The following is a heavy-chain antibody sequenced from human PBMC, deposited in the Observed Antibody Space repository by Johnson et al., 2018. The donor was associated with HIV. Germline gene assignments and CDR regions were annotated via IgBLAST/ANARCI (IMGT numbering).Heavy chain of an antibody. CDR3: ARDGSQLADAFDI. J-gene: IGHJ3*02. CDR2: ISYDGSNK. CDR1: GFTFSSYA. Sequence: QVQLVESGGNVVQPGRSLRLSCAASGFTFSSYAMHWVRQAPGKVLEWVAVISYDGSNKYYADSVKGRFTISRDNSKNTLYLQMNSLRAEDTAVYYCARDGSQLADAFDIWGQGTMVTVSS. V-gene: IGHV3-30*04. D-gene: IGHD6-6*01.